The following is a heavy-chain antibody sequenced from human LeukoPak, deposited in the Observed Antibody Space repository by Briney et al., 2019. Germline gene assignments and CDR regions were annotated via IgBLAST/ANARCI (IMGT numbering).Heavy chain of an antibody. CDR3: ARVLGSGYSDY. V-gene: IGHV4-59*01. J-gene: IGHJ4*02. D-gene: IGHD2-15*01. Sequence: PSETLSLTCTVSGGSISSYYWSWIRQPPGKGLEWIGYIYYSGSTNYNPSLKSRLTISVDTSKNHFSLKLSSVTAADTAIYYCARVLGSGYSDYWGQGTLVTVSS. CDR1: GGSISSYY. CDR2: IYYSGST.